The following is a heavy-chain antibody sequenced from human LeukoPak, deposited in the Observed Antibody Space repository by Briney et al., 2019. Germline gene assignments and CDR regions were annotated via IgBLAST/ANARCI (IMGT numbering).Heavy chain of an antibody. D-gene: IGHD2-2*01. Sequence: SVKVSCKASGGTFSSYAISWVRQAPGQGVAWMGGMIPMLRTETYAQKFQGRVTLTADPSTSTACMELSSLRSKDPAVYYCAKGAVPAATYYFDYWGQGTLVTVSS. CDR1: GGTFSSYA. CDR3: AKGAVPAATYYFDY. CDR2: MIPMLRTE. V-gene: IGHV1-69*13. J-gene: IGHJ4*02.